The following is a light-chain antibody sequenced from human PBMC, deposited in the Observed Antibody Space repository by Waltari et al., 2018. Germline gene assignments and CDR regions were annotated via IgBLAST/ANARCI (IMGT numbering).Light chain of an antibody. CDR1: QSLVHSDGNTY. J-gene: IGKJ3*01. V-gene: IGKV2-30*02. Sequence: DVVLTQSPLSLPVTLGQPASISCRSSQSLVHSDGNTYLNWFQQRPGQSPRRLIDKVSKRDSGVPDRFSGSGSGTDFTLKISRVEAEDVGIYYCMQGTHWLSFGPGTRVDIK. CDR2: KVS. CDR3: MQGTHWLS.